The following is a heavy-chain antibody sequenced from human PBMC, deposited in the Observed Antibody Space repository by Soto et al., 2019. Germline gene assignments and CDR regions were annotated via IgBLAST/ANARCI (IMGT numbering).Heavy chain of an antibody. CDR1: GYTFTAYY. Sequence: QGQLVQSGAEVKKPGASVKISCKASGYTFTAYYIHWVRQAPGQGLEWMGWINPNTGDTKYAEHFQDWVTMTRDTCISTVYMGLSRLRSDDTAVYYCAKSRGCSGGSCRPPYYYYGMDVWGQGTTVTVSS. CDR3: AKSRGCSGGSCRPPYYYYGMDV. CDR2: INPNTGDT. D-gene: IGHD2-15*01. J-gene: IGHJ6*02. V-gene: IGHV1-2*04.